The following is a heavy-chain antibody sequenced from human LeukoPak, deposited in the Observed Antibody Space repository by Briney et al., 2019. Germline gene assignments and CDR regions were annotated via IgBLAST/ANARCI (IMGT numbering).Heavy chain of an antibody. CDR1: GGSISSYC. Sequence: PSETLSLTCTVSGGSISSYCWSWIRQPPGKGLEWIGYIYYSGSNNYNPSLKSRVTISVDTSKNQFSLKLSSVAAADTAVYYCARDLGSMYSNWFDPWGQGTLVTVSS. D-gene: IGHD3-16*01. V-gene: IGHV4-59*01. CDR3: ARDLGSMYSNWFDP. J-gene: IGHJ5*02. CDR2: IYYSGSN.